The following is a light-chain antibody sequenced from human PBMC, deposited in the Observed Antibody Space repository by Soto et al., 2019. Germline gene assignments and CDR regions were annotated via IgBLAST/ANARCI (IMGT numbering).Light chain of an antibody. V-gene: IGKV3D-15*01. Sequence: EIVLTQSPGTLSLSPGERATLSCRASQSVSSIYLAWYQHKPGQAPRLLIYGASSRATGIPARFSGSGSGTEFTLTISSLQSEDFAVYYCQQYNNWPITFGQGTRLEIK. CDR1: QSVSSIY. CDR2: GAS. CDR3: QQYNNWPIT. J-gene: IGKJ5*01.